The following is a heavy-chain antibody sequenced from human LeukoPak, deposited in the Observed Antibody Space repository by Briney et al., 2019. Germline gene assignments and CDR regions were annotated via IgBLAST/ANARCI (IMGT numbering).Heavy chain of an antibody. CDR1: GFTFSSYE. Sequence: PGGSLRLSCSASGFTFSSYEMNGVRQAPGKGLGWVSSISGSGSTIYYADSVKGRFTISRDNAKNSLYLQMNSLRAEDTAVYYCARARSHWGQGTLVTVSS. V-gene: IGHV3-48*03. J-gene: IGHJ4*02. CDR3: ARARSH. D-gene: IGHD1-26*01. CDR2: ISGSGSTI.